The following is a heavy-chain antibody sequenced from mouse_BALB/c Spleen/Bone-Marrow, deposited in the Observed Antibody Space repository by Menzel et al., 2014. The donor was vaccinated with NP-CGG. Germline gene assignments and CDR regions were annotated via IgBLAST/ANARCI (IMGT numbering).Heavy chain of an antibody. CDR2: INPNNGDT. CDR3: ARGGYYGSSLDWYFDV. Sequence: VQLQQSGPELVKPGASVKMSCKASGYTFTDYYMKWVKQSHGKSLGWIGDINPNNGDTFYNQKFKGKATLTVDKSSSTAYMQLNSLTSEDSAVYYCARGGYYGSSLDWYFDVWGAGTTVTVSS. D-gene: IGHD1-1*01. J-gene: IGHJ1*01. CDR1: GYTFTDYY. V-gene: IGHV1-26*01.